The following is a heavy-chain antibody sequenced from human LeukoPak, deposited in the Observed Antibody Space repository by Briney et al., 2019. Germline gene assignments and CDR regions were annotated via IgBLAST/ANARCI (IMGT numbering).Heavy chain of an antibody. CDR2: ISGSGSSI. V-gene: IGHV3-48*03. J-gene: IGHJ3*02. Sequence: GGSLRLSCTASGFTFSTYEMNWVGQAPGKGLEWISYISGSGSSIFYADSLQGRFTVSRDNAKNSVYLQMNSLRAEDTAVYYCAREGGFGYDDAFDTWGHGTTVTVSS. D-gene: IGHD3-16*02. CDR1: GFTFSTYE. CDR3: AREGGFGYDDAFDT.